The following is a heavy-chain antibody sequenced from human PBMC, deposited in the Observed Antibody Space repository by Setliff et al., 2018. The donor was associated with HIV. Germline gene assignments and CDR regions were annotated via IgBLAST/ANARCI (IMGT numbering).Heavy chain of an antibody. V-gene: IGHV4-31*03. Sequence: PSETLSLTCTVSGGSISSGDYYWSWIRQHPRKGLEWIGYIYYTGSTYYSPSLKSRVTISVDTSKNQFSLKLNYVTAADTAVYYCASMTVDTTMVGPLYWGQGTLVTVSS. CDR1: GGSISSGDYY. J-gene: IGHJ4*02. CDR3: ASMTVDTTMVGPLY. D-gene: IGHD5-18*01. CDR2: IYYTGST.